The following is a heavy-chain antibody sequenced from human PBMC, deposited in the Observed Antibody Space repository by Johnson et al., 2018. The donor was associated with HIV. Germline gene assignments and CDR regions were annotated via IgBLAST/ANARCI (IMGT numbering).Heavy chain of an antibody. J-gene: IGHJ3*02. CDR2: ISYDGSNK. CDR1: GFTFSSYA. Sequence: VQLVESGGDLVKPGRSLRLSCAASGFTFSSYAMHWVRQAPGKGLEWVAVISYDGSNKYYADSVKGRFTISRDNSKNTLYLQMNSLRAEDTAVYYCARGDFWSGYPDAFDIWGQGTMVTVSS. V-gene: IGHV3-30*04. CDR3: ARGDFWSGYPDAFDI. D-gene: IGHD3-3*01.